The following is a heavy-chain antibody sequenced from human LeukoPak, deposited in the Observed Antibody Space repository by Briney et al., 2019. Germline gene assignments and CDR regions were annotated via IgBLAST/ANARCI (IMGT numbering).Heavy chain of an antibody. CDR2: TSAYNGAT. D-gene: IGHD3-10*01. Sequence: ASVKVSCKASGYSFPSYGISWVRHAPGQGLELMGWTSAYNGATIYAQRFQGRVTITTDTFTSTAYMEVRSLRSDDTAVYYCARESSSGSYQHDYWGQGTLVTVSS. J-gene: IGHJ4*02. CDR1: GYSFPSYG. CDR3: ARESSSGSYQHDY. V-gene: IGHV1-18*01.